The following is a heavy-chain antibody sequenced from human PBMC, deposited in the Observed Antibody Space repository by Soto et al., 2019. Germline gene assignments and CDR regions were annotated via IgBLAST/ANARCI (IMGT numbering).Heavy chain of an antibody. CDR1: GGSISSGDYY. J-gene: IGHJ4*02. CDR2: IYYSGST. Sequence: QVQLQESGPGLVKPSQTLSLTCTVSGGSISSGDYYWSWIRQPPGKGLEWIGYIYYSGSTYYNPYLKRRVXXSXDXXKNQFSLKLSSVTAADTAVYYCARAYGDYGDYFDYWGQGTLVTVSS. D-gene: IGHD4-17*01. V-gene: IGHV4-30-4*01. CDR3: ARAYGDYGDYFDY.